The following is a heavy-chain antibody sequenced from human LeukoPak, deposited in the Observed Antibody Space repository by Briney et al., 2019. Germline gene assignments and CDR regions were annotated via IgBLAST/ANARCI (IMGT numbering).Heavy chain of an antibody. CDR2: IIPSFGIA. Sequence: GSSVKVSCKASGGTFTSYDISWVRQAPGQGLEWMGRIIPSFGIANYAQKFQGRVTITTDESTSTAYMELRSLRSEDTALYYCARGPYDIFTGPNFHPWGQGTLVTVSS. D-gene: IGHD3-9*01. J-gene: IGHJ5*02. V-gene: IGHV1-69*05. CDR3: ARGPYDIFTGPNFHP. CDR1: GGTFTSYD.